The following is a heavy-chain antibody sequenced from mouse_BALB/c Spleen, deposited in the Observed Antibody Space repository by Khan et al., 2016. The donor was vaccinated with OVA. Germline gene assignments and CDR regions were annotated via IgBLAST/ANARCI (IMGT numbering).Heavy chain of an antibody. V-gene: IGHV3-1*02. D-gene: IGHD1-2*01. Sequence: EVELVESGPGLVKPSQSLSLTCTVTGYSITSGYGRNWIRQFPGNKLELMGNITYTGNTNYNPSLKSRISITRDTSTNQFFLQLNSVTTEDTARYYCARTARIKYWGQGTTLTVSS. CDR2: ITYTGNT. CDR3: ARTARIKY. CDR1: GYSITSGYG. J-gene: IGHJ2*01.